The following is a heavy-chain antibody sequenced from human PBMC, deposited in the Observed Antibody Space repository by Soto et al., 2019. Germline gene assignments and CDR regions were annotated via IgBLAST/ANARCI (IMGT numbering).Heavy chain of an antibody. CDR1: GFTFSSYG. D-gene: IGHD6-13*01. V-gene: IGHV3-33*01. Sequence: PGGSLRLSCAASGFTFSSYGMHWVRQAPGKGLEWVAVIWYDGSNKYYADSVKGRFTISRDNSKNTLYLQMNSLRAEDTAVYYCARADSSSWSSYYGMDVWGQGTTVTVSS. J-gene: IGHJ6*02. CDR2: IWYDGSNK. CDR3: ARADSSSWSSYYGMDV.